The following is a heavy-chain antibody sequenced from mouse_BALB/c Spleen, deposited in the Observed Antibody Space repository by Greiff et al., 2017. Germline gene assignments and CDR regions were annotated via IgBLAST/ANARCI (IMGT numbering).Heavy chain of an antibody. Sequence: VQLQQSGAELVKPGASVKLSCTASGFNIKDTYMHWVKQRPEQGLEWIGRIDPANGNTKYDPKFQGKATITADTSSNTAYLQLSSLTSEDTAVYYCARSRLYDGRAAWFAYWGQGTLVTVSA. CDR2: IDPANGNT. V-gene: IGHV14-3*02. CDR1: GFNIKDTY. J-gene: IGHJ3*01. D-gene: IGHD2-3*01. CDR3: ARSRLYDGRAAWFAY.